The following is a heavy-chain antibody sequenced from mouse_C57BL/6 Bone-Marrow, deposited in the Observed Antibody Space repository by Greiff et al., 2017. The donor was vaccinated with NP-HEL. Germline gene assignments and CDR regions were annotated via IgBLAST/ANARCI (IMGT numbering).Heavy chain of an antibody. CDR3: TTGLRRYWYFDV. CDR2: IDPANGDT. CDR1: GFNIKDDY. V-gene: IGHV14-4*01. Sequence: VQLQQSGAELVRPGASVKLSCTASGFNIKDDYMHWVKQRPEQGLEWIGWIDPANGDTEYASKFQGKATITADTSSNTAYLQLSSLTSEDTAVYYCTTGLRRYWYFDVWGTGTTVTVSS. D-gene: IGHD2-4*01. J-gene: IGHJ1*03.